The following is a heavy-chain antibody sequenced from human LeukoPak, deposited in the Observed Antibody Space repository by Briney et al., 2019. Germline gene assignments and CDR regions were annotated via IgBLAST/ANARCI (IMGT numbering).Heavy chain of an antibody. D-gene: IGHD3-22*01. Sequence: GGSLRLCCAASEFSVGSNYMTWVRHAPGKGLEWVSLIYSGGSTYYADSVKGRFTISRDNSKNTLYLQMNSLRAEDTAVYYCARAQYYDSSAYYPNYYYYYMDVWGKGTTVTISS. CDR3: ARAQYYDSSAYYPNYYYYYMDV. V-gene: IGHV3-66*01. CDR1: EFSVGSNY. CDR2: IYSGGST. J-gene: IGHJ6*03.